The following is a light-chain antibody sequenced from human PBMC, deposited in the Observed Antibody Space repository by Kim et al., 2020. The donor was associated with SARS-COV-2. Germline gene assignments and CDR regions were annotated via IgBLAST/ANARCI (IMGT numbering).Light chain of an antibody. Sequence: SPGESATLSCRASQTISSDSIAWYQQKPGQAPRVLIYTASSRATGIPDRFSGAGSGTDYSLTISRLEPEDFAVYYCQQCAITPLSFGGGTKVDIK. CDR3: QQCAITPLS. J-gene: IGKJ4*01. CDR1: QTISSDS. V-gene: IGKV3-20*01. CDR2: TAS.